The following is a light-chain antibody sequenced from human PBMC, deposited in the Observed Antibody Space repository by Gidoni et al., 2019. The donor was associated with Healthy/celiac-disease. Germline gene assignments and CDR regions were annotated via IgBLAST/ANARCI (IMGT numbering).Light chain of an antibody. V-gene: IGLV2-11*01. CDR2: DVS. J-gene: IGLJ2*01. CDR3: CSYAGSYTLV. CDR1: SSDVGGYNY. Sequence: QSPLTQPRSVSGSPVQSVTISCTGTSSDVGGYNYVSWYQPHPGKAPTLMIYDVSKRPSGVPDRFSGSKSGNTASLTISGLQAEDEADYYCCSYAGSYTLVFGGGTKLTVL.